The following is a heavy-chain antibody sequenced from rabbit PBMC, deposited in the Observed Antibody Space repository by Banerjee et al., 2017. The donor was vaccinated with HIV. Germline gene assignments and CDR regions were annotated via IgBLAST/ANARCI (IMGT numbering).Heavy chain of an antibody. V-gene: IGHV1S7*01. Sequence: VRQAPGKGLEWIGIIYVGSGGTDYAIWVNGRFTISSDNAQNTVDLQVNGLTAADTATYFCGRDRDGDAGYGYATDFRLDLWGPGTLVTVS. CDR2: IYVGSGGT. J-gene: IGHJ3*01. CDR3: GRDRDGDAGYGYATDFRLDL. D-gene: IGHD6-1*01.